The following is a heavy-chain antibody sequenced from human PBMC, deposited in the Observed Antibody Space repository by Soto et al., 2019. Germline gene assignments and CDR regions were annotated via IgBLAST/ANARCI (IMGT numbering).Heavy chain of an antibody. CDR3: VILHREYQQIDP. D-gene: IGHD2-2*01. V-gene: IGHV4-39*01. CDR2: AYYSGST. CDR1: GPSITTDSYY. J-gene: IGHJ5*02. Sequence: SETLSLTCTVSGPSITTDSYYWGWIRQPPGKGLEWIGSAYYSGSTYYNPSLKSRVTISVDTSKNQFSLKLSSVTAADTSVYFFVILHREYQQIDPFAQRALVT.